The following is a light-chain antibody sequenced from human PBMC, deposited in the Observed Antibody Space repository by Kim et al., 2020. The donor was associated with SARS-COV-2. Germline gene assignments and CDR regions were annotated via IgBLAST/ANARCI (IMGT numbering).Light chain of an antibody. Sequence: SPGERATLSCRASQSLSGNYLVWYLQKPGQAPRLLMYGASHRATGIPDRCSGSGSGTDFTLTLIRLEPEDFAVYYCQQYDSAPRTFCQGTKVDIK. CDR1: QSLSGNY. CDR3: QQYDSAPRT. V-gene: IGKV3-20*01. CDR2: GAS. J-gene: IGKJ1*01.